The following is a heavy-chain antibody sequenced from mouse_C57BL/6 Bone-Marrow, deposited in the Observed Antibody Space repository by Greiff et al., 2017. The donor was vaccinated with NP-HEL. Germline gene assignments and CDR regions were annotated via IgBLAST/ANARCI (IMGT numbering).Heavy chain of an antibody. Sequence: EVQRVESGGGLVQPGGSLKLSCAASGFTFSDYYMYWVRQTPEKRLEWVAYISNGGGSTYYPDTVKGRFTISRDNAKNTLYLQMSRLKSEDTAMYYCERQDYWGQGTTLTVSS. J-gene: IGHJ2*01. V-gene: IGHV5-12*01. CDR1: GFTFSDYY. CDR3: ERQDY. CDR2: ISNGGGST.